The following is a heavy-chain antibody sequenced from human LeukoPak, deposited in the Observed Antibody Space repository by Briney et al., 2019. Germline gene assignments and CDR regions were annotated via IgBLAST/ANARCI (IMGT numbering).Heavy chain of an antibody. CDR2: INGSGGST. D-gene: IGHD1-26*01. J-gene: IGHJ4*02. CDR1: GFTFSSYS. Sequence: GGSLRLSCAASGFTFSSYSMSWVRQAPGKGLEWVSAINGSGGSTYYADSVKGRFTIYRDNSTTTLYLQMNSLRAEDTAVYYCATLVRRRGSYFWGQGPLVTVSS. V-gene: IGHV3-23*01. CDR3: ATLVRRRGSYF.